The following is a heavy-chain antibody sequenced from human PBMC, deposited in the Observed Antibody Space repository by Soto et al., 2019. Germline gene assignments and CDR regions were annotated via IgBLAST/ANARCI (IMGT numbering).Heavy chain of an antibody. V-gene: IGHV1-2*04. D-gene: IGHD2-2*01. CDR2: INPNSGGT. CDR1: GYTFTGYY. Sequence: ASVKVSCKASGYTFTGYYMHWVRQAPGQGLEWMGWINPNSGGTNYAQKFQGWVTMTRDTSISTAYMELSRLRSDDTAVYYCARELVVPAATHYYYYYMDVWGKGTTVTVSS. J-gene: IGHJ6*03. CDR3: ARELVVPAATHYYYYYMDV.